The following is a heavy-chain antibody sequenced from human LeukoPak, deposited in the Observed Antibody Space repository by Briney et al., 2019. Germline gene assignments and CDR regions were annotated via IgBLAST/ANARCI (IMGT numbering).Heavy chain of an antibody. CDR2: ISYSGST. D-gene: IGHD3-22*01. V-gene: IGHV4-59*12. J-gene: IGHJ4*02. CDR1: GGSISTYY. Sequence: SETLSLTCTVSGGSISTYYWSWIRQPPGKGLEWIGYISYSGSTNYNPSLKSRVTISVDTSKNQFSLKLSSVTAADTAVYYCARDDDSSGYYLAGDYWGQGTLVTVSS. CDR3: ARDDDSSGYYLAGDY.